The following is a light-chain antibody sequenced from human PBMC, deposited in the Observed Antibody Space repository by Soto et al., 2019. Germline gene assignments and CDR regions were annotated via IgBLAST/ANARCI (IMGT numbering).Light chain of an antibody. CDR1: HTISSSY. J-gene: IGKJ5*01. V-gene: IGKV3-20*01. CDR2: RAS. CDR3: QQYGSSPPYT. Sequence: EIVLTQSPGRLLLSPGESATLSCRASHTISSSYLTWYQQRPGQPPRLLIYRASRRATGIPDRFSASGSGTDFTLTISRLEPEDFAVYYCQQYGSSPPYTFGQGHDWRL.